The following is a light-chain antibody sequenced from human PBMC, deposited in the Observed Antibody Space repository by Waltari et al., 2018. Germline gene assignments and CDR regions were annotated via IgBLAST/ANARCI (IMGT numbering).Light chain of an antibody. J-gene: IGLJ1*01. CDR3: YTTDSSGLGV. CDR2: EDN. Sequence: SDELTQPPSVSVSPGQTARITCSGDALPKKYAHWYQQKSGQAPVVVIYEDNNRPSEIPLRYAASSLRTMATLTISGTQVEDDSDYYCYTTDSSGLGVFGSGTKDTVL. V-gene: IGLV3-10*01. CDR1: ALPKKY.